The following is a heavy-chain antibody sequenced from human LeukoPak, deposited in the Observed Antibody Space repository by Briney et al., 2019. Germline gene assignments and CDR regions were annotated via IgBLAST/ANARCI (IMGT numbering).Heavy chain of an antibody. D-gene: IGHD3-10*01. Sequence: PSGGSLRLSCAASGFTISSYWMSWVRQAPGKGLEWVSVISGSGSSAFYADSVKGRLTISRDNSKNMVYLQMNSLRAEDTAVYYCAKGGRGYGSGSDFDYWGQGTLVTVSS. J-gene: IGHJ4*02. CDR2: ISGSGSSA. V-gene: IGHV3-23*01. CDR1: GFTISSYW. CDR3: AKGGRGYGSGSDFDY.